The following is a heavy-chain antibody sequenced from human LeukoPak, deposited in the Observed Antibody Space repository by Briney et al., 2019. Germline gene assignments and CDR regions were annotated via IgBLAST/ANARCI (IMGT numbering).Heavy chain of an antibody. J-gene: IGHJ5*02. V-gene: IGHV3-74*01. Sequence: PGGSLRLSCAASGFAFSTYGMSWVRQAPGKGLVWVSRINSDGSSESYADSVKGRFTISRDNAKNTLYLQMNSLRTEDTAVYYCARGPDWLNNWFDPWGQGTLVTVSS. CDR2: INSDGSSE. CDR3: ARGPDWLNNWFDP. CDR1: GFAFSTYG. D-gene: IGHD3-9*01.